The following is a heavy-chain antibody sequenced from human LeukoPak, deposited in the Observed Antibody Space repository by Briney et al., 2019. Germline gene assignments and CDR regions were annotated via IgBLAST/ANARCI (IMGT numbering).Heavy chain of an antibody. CDR3: ARDFFGWSSLGH. J-gene: IGHJ1*01. Sequence: GGSLRLSCAASGFTFRSNWMNWVRQATGKGLEWVAHVQPDGSAKIYADSVKGRFTISRDNAKDSVYLQMNSLRVEDTAVYYCARDFFGWSSLGHWGQGTLVTVSS. D-gene: IGHD6-19*01. V-gene: IGHV3-7*01. CDR2: VQPDGSAK. CDR1: GFTFRSNW.